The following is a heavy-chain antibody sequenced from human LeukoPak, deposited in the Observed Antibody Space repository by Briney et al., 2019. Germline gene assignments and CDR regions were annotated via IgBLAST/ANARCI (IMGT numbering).Heavy chain of an antibody. V-gene: IGHV4-61*02. CDR1: GGSVSSGSYY. CDR3: ARDVPPTPYFDY. CDR2: IYTSGST. Sequence: SQTLSLTCTVSGGSVSSGSYYWSWIRQPAGKGLEWIGRIYTSGSTNCNPSLKSRVTISVDTSKNQFSLKLSSVTAADTAVYYCARDVPPTPYFDYWGQGTLVTVSS. J-gene: IGHJ4*02.